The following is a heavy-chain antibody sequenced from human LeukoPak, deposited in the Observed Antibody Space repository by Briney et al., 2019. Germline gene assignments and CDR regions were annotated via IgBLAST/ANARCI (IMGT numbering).Heavy chain of an antibody. CDR3: ARVTWSGYYHYAFDI. V-gene: IGHV3-66*02. CDR2: IYSGGST. CDR1: GFTVSSNY. J-gene: IGHJ3*02. D-gene: IGHD3-3*01. Sequence: GGSLRLSCAASGFTVSSNYMSWVRQAPGKGLEWVSVIYSGGSTYYADSVKGRFTISRDNSKNTLYIQMNSLRAEDTAVYYCARVTWSGYYHYAFDIWGQGTMVTVSS.